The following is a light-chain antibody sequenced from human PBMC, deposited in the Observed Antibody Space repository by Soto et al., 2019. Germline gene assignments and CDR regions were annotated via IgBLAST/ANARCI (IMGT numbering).Light chain of an antibody. Sequence: TPSPSSLSTYVGDRVTITCRASQGISDYLAWYQQKPGQAPRLLIYGASSRASGIPDRFSGSGSGTDFTLTISRLELEDLVVYYCQQYGSSPWTFGQGTKVDIK. J-gene: IGKJ1*01. CDR2: GAS. CDR1: QGISDY. V-gene: IGKV3-20*01. CDR3: QQYGSSPWT.